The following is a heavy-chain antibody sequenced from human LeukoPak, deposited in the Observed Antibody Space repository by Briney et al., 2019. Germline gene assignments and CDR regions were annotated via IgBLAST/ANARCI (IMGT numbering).Heavy chain of an antibody. CDR2: IYYSGST. D-gene: IGHD3-9*01. V-gene: IGHV4-31*03. Sequence: SETLSLTCTVSGGSISSGGYYWSWIRQHPGKGLEWIGYIYYSGSTYYNPSPKSRVTISVDTSKNQFSLKLSSVTAADTAVYYCARHPQHFDWFFDYWGQGTLVTVSS. CDR1: GGSISSGGYY. J-gene: IGHJ4*02. CDR3: ARHPQHFDWFFDY.